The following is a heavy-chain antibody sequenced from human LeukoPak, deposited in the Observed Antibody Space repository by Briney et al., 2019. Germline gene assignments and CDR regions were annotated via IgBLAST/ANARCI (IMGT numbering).Heavy chain of an antibody. V-gene: IGHV3-23*01. D-gene: IGHD3-22*01. CDR3: AKSAYYDASGYYREYYFDY. Sequence: GGSLRLSCVSSGFSFSNYAMCWVRQAPGKGLEWVSSISGSGGSTHYADSVKGRFTISRDKTKNTLCLQMNSLRAEDTAVYYCAKSAYYDASGYYREYYFDYWGQGTLVTVSS. CDR2: ISGSGGST. J-gene: IGHJ4*02. CDR1: GFSFSNYA.